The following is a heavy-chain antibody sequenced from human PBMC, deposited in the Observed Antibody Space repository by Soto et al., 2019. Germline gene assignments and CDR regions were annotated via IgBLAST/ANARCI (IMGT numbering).Heavy chain of an antibody. CDR3: ARVSGDPTSKIAARAGKYDC. J-gene: IGHJ4*02. V-gene: IGHV4-59*01. Sequence: SETLSLTCTVSGDSISSYYWSWIRQPPGKGLEWIGYISYSGNTNYNPSLKSRVTISVDTSKNHFSLKLSSVTAADTAVYYCARVSGDPTSKIAARAGKYDCWGQGTLVTVSS. CDR1: GDSISSYY. D-gene: IGHD6-6*01. CDR2: ISYSGNT.